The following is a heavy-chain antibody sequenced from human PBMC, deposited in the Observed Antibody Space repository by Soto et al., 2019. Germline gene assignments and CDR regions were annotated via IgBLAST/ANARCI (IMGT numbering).Heavy chain of an antibody. V-gene: IGHV1-46*03. CDR3: AREGGKVVVVAAENWFDP. CDR2: INPSGGST. D-gene: IGHD2-15*01. Sequence: ASVKVSCKASGYTFTSYYMHWVRQAPGQGLEWMGIINPSGGSTSYAQKFQGRVTMTRDTSTSTVYMELSSLRSEDTAVYYCAREGGKVVVVAAENWFDPWGQGTLVTVSS. CDR1: GYTFTSYY. J-gene: IGHJ5*02.